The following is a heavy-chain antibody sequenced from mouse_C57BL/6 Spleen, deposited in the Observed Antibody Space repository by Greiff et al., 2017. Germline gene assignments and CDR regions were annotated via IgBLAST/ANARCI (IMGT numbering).Heavy chain of an antibody. CDR1: GYTFTDYE. J-gene: IGHJ2*01. CDR3: TRDYFDY. Sequence: VQLQQSGAELVRPGASVTLSCKASGYTFTDYEMHWVKQTPVHGLEWIGAVDPETGGTAYNQKFKGKAILTADKSSSTAYMELRSLTSEDSAVYYCTRDYFDYWGQGTTLTVSS. CDR2: VDPETGGT. V-gene: IGHV1-15*01.